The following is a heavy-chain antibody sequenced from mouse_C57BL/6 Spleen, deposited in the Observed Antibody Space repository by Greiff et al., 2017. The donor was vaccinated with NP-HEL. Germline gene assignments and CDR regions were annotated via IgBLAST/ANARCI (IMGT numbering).Heavy chain of an antibody. D-gene: IGHD2-1*01. CDR1: GYTFTDHT. Sequence: VQLQQSDAELVKPGASVKISCKVSGYTFTDHTIHWMKQRPEQGLEWIGYIYPRDGSTKYNEKFKGKATLTADKSSSTAYMQLNSLTSEDSAVYFCARRYGNYEHYYAMDYWGQGTSVTVSS. V-gene: IGHV1-78*01. CDR3: ARRYGNYEHYYAMDY. CDR2: IYPRDGST. J-gene: IGHJ4*01.